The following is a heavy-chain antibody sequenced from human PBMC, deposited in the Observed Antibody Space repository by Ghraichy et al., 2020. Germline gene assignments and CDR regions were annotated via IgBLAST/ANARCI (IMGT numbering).Heavy chain of an antibody. Sequence: GGSLRLSCAASGFTLSDFYMTWIRQAPGKGLEWVSYITGNSDTMFYADSVKGRFTISRDNAKNSLYLQMNSLRVEDTAVYYCARDWSNKGMDVWGQGTLVTVSS. J-gene: IGHJ4*02. CDR3: ARDWSNKGMDV. CDR2: ITGNSDTM. D-gene: IGHD5-18*01. V-gene: IGHV3-11*01. CDR1: GFTLSDFY.